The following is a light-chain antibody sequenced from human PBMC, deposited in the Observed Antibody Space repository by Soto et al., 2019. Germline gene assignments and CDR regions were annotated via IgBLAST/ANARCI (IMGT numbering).Light chain of an antibody. CDR1: QGIGST. CDR2: DTS. CDR3: HHYANWPLT. V-gene: IGKV3-15*01. Sequence: EIVMTQSPATLSVSPGEGATLSCRASQGIGSTLAWDQQKPGQTPRLLIYDTSIRATGVPARFRGSASGTEFTLTITSLQSEDFAVYYCHHYANWPLTFGGRNRVESK. J-gene: IGKJ4*01.